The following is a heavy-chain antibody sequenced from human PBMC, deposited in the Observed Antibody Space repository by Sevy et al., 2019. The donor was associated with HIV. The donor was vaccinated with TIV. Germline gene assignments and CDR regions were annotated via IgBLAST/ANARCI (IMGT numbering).Heavy chain of an antibody. J-gene: IGHJ4*02. D-gene: IGHD3-22*01. CDR2: ITSSSSTI. Sequence: GGSLRLSCAASGFTFSNFEMNWVRQAPGKGLEWISYITSSSSTIYYAGSVQGRLTISRDNAKNSLFLQMNSLRAEDTAVYYCARATYYYDSSGPCYFDYWGQGTLVTVSS. CDR1: GFTFSNFE. CDR3: ARATYYYDSSGPCYFDY. V-gene: IGHV3-48*03.